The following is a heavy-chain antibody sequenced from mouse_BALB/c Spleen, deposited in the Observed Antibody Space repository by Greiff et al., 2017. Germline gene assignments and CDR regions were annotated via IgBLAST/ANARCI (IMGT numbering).Heavy chain of an antibody. Sequence: EVKLQESGPSLVKPSQTLSLTCSVTGDSITSGYWNWIRKFPGNKLEYMGYISYSGSTYYNPSLKSRISITRDTSKNQYYLQLNSVTTEDTATYYCASPSTMITRAWFAYWGQGTLVTVSA. V-gene: IGHV3-8*02. D-gene: IGHD2-4*01. CDR3: ASPSTMITRAWFAY. CDR2: ISYSGST. J-gene: IGHJ3*01. CDR1: GDSITSGY.